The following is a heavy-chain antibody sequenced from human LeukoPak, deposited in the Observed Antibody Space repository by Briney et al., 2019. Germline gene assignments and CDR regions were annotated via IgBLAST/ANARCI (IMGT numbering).Heavy chain of an antibody. CDR3: ARDPGAGGD. D-gene: IGHD3-10*01. V-gene: IGHV3-23*01. J-gene: IGHJ4*02. CDR1: GFTFNKYA. Sequence: GGSLRLSCAASGFTFNKYAMSWVRQSPGKGLEWVSAIGRSGANSYYATSVKGRFSVSRDNSKNTLYLQMNSLRAEDTAVYYCARDPGAGGDWGQGTLVTVSS. CDR2: IGRSGANS.